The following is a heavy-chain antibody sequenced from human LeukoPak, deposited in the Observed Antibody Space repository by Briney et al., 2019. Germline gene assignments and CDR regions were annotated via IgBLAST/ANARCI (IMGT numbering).Heavy chain of an antibody. CDR3: ARTPAPYISLDYFDY. J-gene: IGHJ4*02. Sequence: GGSLRLSCAASGFTFSSYWMHWDRQAPGKGLVWVSRINSDGSSTSYADSVKGRFTISRDNAKNTLYLQMNSLRAEDTAVYYCARTPAPYISLDYFDYWGQGTLVTVSS. CDR2: INSDGSST. D-gene: IGHD3-3*02. CDR1: GFTFSSYW. V-gene: IGHV3-74*01.